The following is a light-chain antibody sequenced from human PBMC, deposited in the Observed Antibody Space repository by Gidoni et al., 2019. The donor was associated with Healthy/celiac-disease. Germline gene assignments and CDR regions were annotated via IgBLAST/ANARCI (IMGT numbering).Light chain of an antibody. V-gene: IGKV3-20*01. CDR2: GES. CDR3: QQYGSSPRT. Sequence: ETVLTQSPGTLSLSPGERATLSCTASQSVRSSYLAWDQQKPGQAPRLLIYGESSRATGSPDRFSGRGSGTNFTLTISRLGPEELAVYYCQQYGSSPRTFGQGTKVEIK. CDR1: QSVRSSY. J-gene: IGKJ1*01.